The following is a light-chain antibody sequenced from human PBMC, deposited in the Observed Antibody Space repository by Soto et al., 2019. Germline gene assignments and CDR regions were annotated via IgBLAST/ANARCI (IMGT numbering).Light chain of an antibody. CDR3: ATWDASLSGRV. Sequence: QSVLTQPPSASGTPGQRVTISCSGSSSNIGGYYVYWYQQLPGTAPKLLIHRNNQRPSGVPDRFSGSKSGTSASLAISGLRSDDEADYYCATWDASLSGRVFGGGTKLTVL. CDR1: SSNIGGYY. CDR2: RNN. V-gene: IGLV1-47*01. J-gene: IGLJ3*02.